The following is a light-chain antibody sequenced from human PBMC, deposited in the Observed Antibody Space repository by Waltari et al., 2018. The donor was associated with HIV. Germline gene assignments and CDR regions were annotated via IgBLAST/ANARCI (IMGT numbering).Light chain of an antibody. CDR2: EVT. V-gene: IGLV2-8*01. CDR3: MSYGDSLRVL. J-gene: IGLJ3*02. CDR1: SSDIGAYDS. Sequence: QSALTQPPSASGSLGQSVTISCTGSSSDIGAYDSVSWFQQHPRSAPKLLLYEVTSRPSTVSLLGSGSRPDGTPFLTAAGLQPDGEGTYFWMSYGDSLRVLFGGGTTVTVL.